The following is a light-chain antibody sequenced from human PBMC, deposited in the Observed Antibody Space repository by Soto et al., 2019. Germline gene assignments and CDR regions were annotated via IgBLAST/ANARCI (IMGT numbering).Light chain of an antibody. CDR3: QQYASSPLT. Sequence: EIVLTQSPGTLSLSPGERVTLSCRASQSVGRNYLAWYQQKPGQAPRLLIHGASTRATGIPDRFSGSGSGTDFTFTMSRLEPEDFAVYYCQQYASSPLTFGGGTKVETK. CDR2: GAS. J-gene: IGKJ4*01. CDR1: QSVGRNY. V-gene: IGKV3-20*01.